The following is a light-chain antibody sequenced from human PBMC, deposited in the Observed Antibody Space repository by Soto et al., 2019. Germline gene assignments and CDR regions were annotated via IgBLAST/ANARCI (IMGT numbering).Light chain of an antibody. J-gene: IGKJ1*01. CDR1: QSISSW. CDR3: KQYNSYPLT. Sequence: DIQMTQSPSTLSASVGDRVTITCRASQSISSWLAWYQQKPGKAPKLLIYKASSLESGVQSRFSGSGSGTEFTLTIRSLQPDDFATYYCKQYNSYPLTFGQGTKVDIK. V-gene: IGKV1-5*03. CDR2: KAS.